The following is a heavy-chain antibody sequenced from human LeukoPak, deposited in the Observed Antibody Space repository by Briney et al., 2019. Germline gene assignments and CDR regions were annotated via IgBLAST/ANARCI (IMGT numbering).Heavy chain of an antibody. V-gene: IGHV3-48*03. CDR1: GFTFSSYE. CDR3: ARVGYMITFGGVIVSYYYGMDV. D-gene: IGHD3-16*02. CDR2: ISSSGSII. Sequence: GGSLRLSCAASGFTFSSYEMNWVRQAPGKGLEWVSYISSSGSIIYYADSVKGRFTISRDNAKNSLYLQMNSLRAEDTAVYYCARVGYMITFGGVIVSYYYGMDVWGQGTTVTVSS. J-gene: IGHJ6*02.